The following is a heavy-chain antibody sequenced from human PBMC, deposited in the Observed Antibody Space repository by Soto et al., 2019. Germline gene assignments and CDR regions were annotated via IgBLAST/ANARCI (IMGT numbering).Heavy chain of an antibody. D-gene: IGHD2-2*01. J-gene: IGHJ6*02. CDR3: AKFVRSCSATTCSTRADV. V-gene: IGHV4-61*01. CDR1: GGFVNSDTHS. Sequence: ETLSLTCTVSGGFVNSDTHSWSWIRQTPGKRLEWIGFIYSGGSTKNPSLRSRVTMSVDTSKNQFSLKLRSVIVADTAVYHCAKFVRSCSATTCSTRADVWGQGITVTVSS. CDR2: IYSGGST.